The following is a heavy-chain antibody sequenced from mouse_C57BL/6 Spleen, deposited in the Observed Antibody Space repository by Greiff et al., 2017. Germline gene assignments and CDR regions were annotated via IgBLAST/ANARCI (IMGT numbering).Heavy chain of an antibody. CDR2: IYPGSGNT. V-gene: IGHV1-76*01. CDR3: ARGAGTDWFAY. Sequence: QVHVKQSGAELVRPGASVKLSCKASGYTFTDYYINWVKQRPGQGLEWIARIYPGSGNTYYNEKFKGKATLTAEKSSSTAYMQLSSLTSEDSAVYFCARGAGTDWFAYWGQGTLVTVSA. J-gene: IGHJ3*01. D-gene: IGHD4-1*01. CDR1: GYTFTDYY.